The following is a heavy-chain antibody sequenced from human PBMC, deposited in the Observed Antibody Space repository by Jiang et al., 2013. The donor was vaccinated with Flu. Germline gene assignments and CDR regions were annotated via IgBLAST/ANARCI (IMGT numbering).Heavy chain of an antibody. V-gene: IGHV2-5*02. J-gene: IGHJ4*02. CDR3: AHKGATEYSSYFDY. D-gene: IGHD5-18*01. CDR2: IYWDDDK. Sequence: TLTLTCTFSGFSLSTSGVGCGLDPSAPQERPWEWLALIYWDDDKRYSPSLKSRLTITKDTSKNQVVLTMTNMDPVDTATYYCAHKGATEYSSYFDYWGQGTLVTVSS. CDR1: GFSLSTSGVG.